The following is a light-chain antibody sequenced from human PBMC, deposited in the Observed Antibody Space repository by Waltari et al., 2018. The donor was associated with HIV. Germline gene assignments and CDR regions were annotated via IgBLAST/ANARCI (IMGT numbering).Light chain of an antibody. J-gene: IGLJ2*01. Sequence: QSALTQPPSVSGSPGQSVSISCTGRSRDVGSYNRVSWYQQPPGTAPKLIIYEVNNRPSGVPDRFSGSQSGNTASLTISGLQAEDEADYYCSLYTGTTNVLFGGGTKLTVL. CDR2: EVN. CDR1: SRDVGSYNR. CDR3: SLYTGTTNVL. V-gene: IGLV2-18*01.